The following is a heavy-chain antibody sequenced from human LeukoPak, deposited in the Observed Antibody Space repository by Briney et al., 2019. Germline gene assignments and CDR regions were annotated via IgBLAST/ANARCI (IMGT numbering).Heavy chain of an antibody. Sequence: ASVKVSCKASGYTFTRYAMHWVRQAPEQRLEWMGWINAGNGNIRYSQKFQGRVTITRDTSASAAYMDLSSLRSEDTAVYYRARAPGPEYSSSSLSFDYWGQGTLVTVSS. CDR3: ARAPGPEYSSSSLSFDY. V-gene: IGHV1-3*01. J-gene: IGHJ4*02. CDR1: GYTFTRYA. D-gene: IGHD6-6*01. CDR2: INAGNGNI.